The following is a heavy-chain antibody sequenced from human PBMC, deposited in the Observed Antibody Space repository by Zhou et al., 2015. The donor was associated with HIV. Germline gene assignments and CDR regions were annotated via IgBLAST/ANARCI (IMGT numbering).Heavy chain of an antibody. V-gene: IGHV3-30*03. CDR1: GFTFSNYG. CDR2: ISYDGSNK. Sequence: QVQLVESGGGVVQPGRSLRLSCAASGFTFSNYGMHWVRQAPGKGLEWVAVISYDGSNKYYADSVKGRFTISRDNSKDILYLQMNSLRADDTATYYCARDGWLSSTRTFFDSWGQGTLATVSP. CDR3: ARDGWLSSTRTFFDS. J-gene: IGHJ4*02. D-gene: IGHD6-13*01.